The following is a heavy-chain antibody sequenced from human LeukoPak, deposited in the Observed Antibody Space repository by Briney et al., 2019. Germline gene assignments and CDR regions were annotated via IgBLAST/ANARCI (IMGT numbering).Heavy chain of an antibody. J-gene: IGHJ5*02. CDR2: MNPNSGNT. Sequence: ASVKVSCKASGYTFTSYDINWVRQATGQGLEWMGWMNPNSGNTGYAQKFQGRVTMTRNTSISTAYMELSSLRSEDTAVYYCARGPRYCSSTSCLDGFDPWGQGTLVTVSS. D-gene: IGHD2-2*01. CDR1: GYTFTSYD. V-gene: IGHV1-8*01. CDR3: ARGPRYCSSTSCLDGFDP.